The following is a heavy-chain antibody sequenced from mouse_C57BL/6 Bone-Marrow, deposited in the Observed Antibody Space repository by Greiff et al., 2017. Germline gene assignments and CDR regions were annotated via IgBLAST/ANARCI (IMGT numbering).Heavy chain of an antibody. Sequence: EVKVQESGGDLVKPGGSLKLSCTASGFTFSSYGMSWVRQTPGKRLEWVANIRSGGSYTYYPDSVKGRFTISGDNSKNTLYLQLSRLKSDDTAMYYCAHGGSSAWFAYWGQGTLVTVSA. CDR1: GFTFSSYG. V-gene: IGHV5-6*01. D-gene: IGHD1-1*02. CDR3: AHGGSSAWFAY. J-gene: IGHJ3*01. CDR2: IRSGGSYT.